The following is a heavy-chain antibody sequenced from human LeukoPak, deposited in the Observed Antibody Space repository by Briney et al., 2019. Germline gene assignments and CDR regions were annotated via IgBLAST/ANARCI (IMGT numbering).Heavy chain of an antibody. V-gene: IGHV1-2*04. CDR2: INPNSGGT. CDR1: GYTFTGYY. Sequence: ASARVSCKASGYTFTGYYMHWVRQAPGQGLEWMGWINPNSGGTNYAQKFQGWVTMTRDTSISTAYMELSRLRSDDTAVYYCAREGKGYSYGNGIDYWGQGTLVTVSS. J-gene: IGHJ4*02. CDR3: AREGKGYSYGNGIDY. D-gene: IGHD5-18*01.